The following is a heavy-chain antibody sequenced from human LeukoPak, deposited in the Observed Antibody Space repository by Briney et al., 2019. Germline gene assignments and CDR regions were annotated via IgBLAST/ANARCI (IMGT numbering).Heavy chain of an antibody. D-gene: IGHD3-3*01. CDR2: ISGDGGST. CDR3: AKDRGYDFWSGYFDY. J-gene: IGHJ4*02. CDR1: GFTFDDYA. V-gene: IGHV3-43*02. Sequence: PGGSLRLSCAASGFTFDDYAMHWVRQAPGKGLEWVSLISGDGGSTYYADSVKGRFTIPRDNSKNSLYLQMNSLRTEDTALYYCAKDRGYDFWSGYFDYWGQGTLVTVSS.